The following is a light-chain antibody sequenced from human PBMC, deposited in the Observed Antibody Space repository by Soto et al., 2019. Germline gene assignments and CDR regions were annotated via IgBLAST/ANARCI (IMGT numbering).Light chain of an antibody. CDR1: SSDVGGYNY. CDR2: DVS. J-gene: IGLJ1*01. CDR3: NSYTSSGTYV. Sequence: QSALTQPASVSGSPGQSITISCIGTSSDVGGYNYVSWYHQHPGKAPKLIIYDVSNRPSGVSNRFSGSKSGNTASLTISGLQAEDEADYYCNSYTSSGTYVFGTGTKLTVL. V-gene: IGLV2-14*01.